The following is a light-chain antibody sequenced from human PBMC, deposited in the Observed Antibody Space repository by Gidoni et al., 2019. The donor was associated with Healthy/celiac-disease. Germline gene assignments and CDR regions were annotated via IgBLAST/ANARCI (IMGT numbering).Light chain of an antibody. J-gene: IGKJ3*01. Sequence: IVLTQSPGTLSLSPGERATLSCRASQSFSSSYLAWYQQKPGQAPRLLIYGASSRATGIPDRFSGSGSGTDFTLTISRLEPEDCAVYYCQQYGSSPLFTFXPXTKVDIK. CDR1: QSFSSSY. CDR2: GAS. V-gene: IGKV3-20*01. CDR3: QQYGSSPLFT.